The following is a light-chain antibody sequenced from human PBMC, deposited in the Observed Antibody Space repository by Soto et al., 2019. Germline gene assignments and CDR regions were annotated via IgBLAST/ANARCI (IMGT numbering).Light chain of an antibody. J-gene: IGLJ1*01. V-gene: IGLV2-14*02. CDR1: SSDIGSYNL. CDR3: SSYAGSSNV. Sequence: QSVLTQPASVSGSPGQSITISCTGTSSDIGSYNLLSWYQQHPGKAPKLMIYEGSKRPSGVSNRFSGSKSGNTASLTVSGLQAEDEADYYCSSYAGSSNVFGTGTKVTVL. CDR2: EGS.